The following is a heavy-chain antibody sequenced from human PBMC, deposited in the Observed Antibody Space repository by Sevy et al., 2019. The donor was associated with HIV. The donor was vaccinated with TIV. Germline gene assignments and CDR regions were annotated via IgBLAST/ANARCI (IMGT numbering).Heavy chain of an antibody. D-gene: IGHD3-16*01. CDR1: GGSISSDNF. CDR3: ASLEGDYSDSDAFSMFFFDY. J-gene: IGHJ4*02. Sequence: SETLSLTCAVSGGSISSDNFWSWVRQPPGKGLEWIGDIYHSGNTNYSPSLGSRVTMSVDKSTNQFSLRLTSVTAADKAVYFCASLEGDYSDSDAFSMFFFDYWGQGALVTVSS. V-gene: IGHV4-4*02. CDR2: IYHSGNT.